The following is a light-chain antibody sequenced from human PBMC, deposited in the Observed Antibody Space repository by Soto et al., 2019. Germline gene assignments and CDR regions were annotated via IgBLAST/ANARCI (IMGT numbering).Light chain of an antibody. Sequence: DIQMTQSPSSLSASVGDSVTITCRASQGITNYLAWYQQKPGKVPKLLIYGASTLQSGVPSRFSGSGSGTDFTLTISSLQPEDVATYYCQKYNGAPYTFGQGTKLEIK. CDR3: QKYNGAPYT. CDR1: QGITNY. J-gene: IGKJ2*01. V-gene: IGKV1-27*01. CDR2: GAS.